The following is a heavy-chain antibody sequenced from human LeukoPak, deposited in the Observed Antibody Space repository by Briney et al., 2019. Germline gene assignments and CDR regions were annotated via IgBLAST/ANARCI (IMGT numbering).Heavy chain of an antibody. V-gene: IGHV3-23*01. Sequence: GGALRLSCAASGFTFSSSAMSWVRQAPGKGLEWVSTISGSGDRTYYADSVKGRFTISRDNSKNTLFLHMNSLRAEDTAVYSCAKGYYGSGSYGWFDYWGQGTLVTVSS. CDR2: ISGSGDRT. CDR1: GFTFSSSA. D-gene: IGHD3-10*01. CDR3: AKGYYGSGSYGWFDY. J-gene: IGHJ4*02.